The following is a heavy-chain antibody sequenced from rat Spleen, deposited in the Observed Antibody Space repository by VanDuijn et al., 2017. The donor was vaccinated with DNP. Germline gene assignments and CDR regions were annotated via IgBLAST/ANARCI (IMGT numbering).Heavy chain of an antibody. Sequence: EVQLVESGGGLVQPGRSLKLSCAVSGFTFSDFNMAWVRQAPKKGLEWVATISSDGSSTYYRHSVKGRFTVSRDNAKTTLYLQMDSLRSGDTATYYCARHRDNSGYDAMDAWGQGTSVTVSS. CDR2: ISSDGSST. V-gene: IGHV5-7*01. CDR3: ARHRDNSGYDAMDA. J-gene: IGHJ4*01. D-gene: IGHD4-3*01. CDR1: GFTFSDFN.